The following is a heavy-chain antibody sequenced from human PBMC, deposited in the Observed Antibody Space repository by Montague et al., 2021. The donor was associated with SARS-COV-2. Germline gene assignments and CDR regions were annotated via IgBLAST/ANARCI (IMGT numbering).Heavy chain of an antibody. Sequence: SETLSLTCTVSGGSISSNYWSWIRQPPGKGLEWIGYIYYSGSTNHNPSLKSRVTISVDTSKNQFSLKLSSVTAADTAVYYCARGFDYWGQGTLVTVSS. CDR1: GGSISSNY. V-gene: IGHV4-59*01. CDR2: IYYSGST. J-gene: IGHJ4*02. CDR3: ARGFDY.